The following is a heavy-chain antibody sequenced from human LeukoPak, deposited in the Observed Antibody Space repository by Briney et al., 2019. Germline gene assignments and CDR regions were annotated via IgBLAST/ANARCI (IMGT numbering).Heavy chain of an antibody. J-gene: IGHJ6*03. D-gene: IGHD6-19*01. CDR3: ARETVIAVADHSDYYYYYMDV. Sequence: GGSLRLSCAASGFTFDDYGMKWVRQAPGKGLEWVSGINWNGGSTDYADSVKGRFTISRDNAKNSLYLQMNILRAEDTALYHCARETVIAVADHSDYYYYYMDVWGKGTTVTISS. CDR1: GFTFDDYG. CDR2: INWNGGST. V-gene: IGHV3-20*01.